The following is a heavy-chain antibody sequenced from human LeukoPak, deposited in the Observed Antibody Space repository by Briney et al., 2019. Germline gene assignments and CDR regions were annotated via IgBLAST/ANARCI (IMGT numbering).Heavy chain of an antibody. V-gene: IGHV4-4*02. Sequence: SGTLSLTCAVSGGSISSNNWWGWVRQPPGKGLEWIGEIYHSGSPNYNPSLKSRVTISVDKSRNHFSLNLSSVTAADTAVYYCAGVSSCNDYWGQGTLVTVSS. CDR1: GGSISSNNW. J-gene: IGHJ4*02. CDR3: AGVSSCNDY. CDR2: IYHSGSP. D-gene: IGHD6-13*01.